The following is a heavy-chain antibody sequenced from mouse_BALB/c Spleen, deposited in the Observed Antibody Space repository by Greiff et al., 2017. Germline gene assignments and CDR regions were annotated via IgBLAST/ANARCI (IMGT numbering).Heavy chain of an antibody. D-gene: IGHD1-1*02. CDR2: ISTYYGDA. J-gene: IGHJ4*01. V-gene: IGHV1S137*01. CDR3: ARDYDAMDY. CDR1: GYTFTDYA. Sequence: VKLQESGAELVRPGVSVKISCKGSGYTFTDYAMHWVKQSHAKSLEWIGVISTYYGDASYNQKFKGKATMTVDKSSSTAYMELARLTSEDSAIYYCARDYDAMDYWGQGTSVTVSS.